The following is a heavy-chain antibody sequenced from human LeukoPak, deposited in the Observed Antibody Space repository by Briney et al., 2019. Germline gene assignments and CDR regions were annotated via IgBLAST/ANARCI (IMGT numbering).Heavy chain of an antibody. V-gene: IGHV3-30*18. Sequence: PGGSLRLSCAAYGFTFSSYGMHWVRQAPGKGLEWVAVISYDGSNKYYADSVKGRFTISRDNSKNTLYLQMNSLRAEDTAVYYCAKGLYRIVGVTRDTFDIWGQGTMVTV. CDR3: AKGLYRIVGVTRDTFDI. CDR2: ISYDGSNK. D-gene: IGHD1-26*01. CDR1: GFTFSSYG. J-gene: IGHJ3*02.